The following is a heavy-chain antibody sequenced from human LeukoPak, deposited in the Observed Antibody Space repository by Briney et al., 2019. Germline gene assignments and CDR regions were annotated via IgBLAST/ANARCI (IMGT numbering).Heavy chain of an antibody. Sequence: GGSLRLSCAASGFTFNNAWMSWVRQAPGKGLEWVGRIKSKIDGGTTDYAAPVKGRFSISRDDSKNTVYLQMNSLKTEDTAVYYCATCGDFWSGNYGGYWGQGTLVTVSS. J-gene: IGHJ4*02. D-gene: IGHD3-3*01. CDR3: ATCGDFWSGNYGGY. V-gene: IGHV3-15*01. CDR1: GFTFNNAW. CDR2: IKSKIDGGTT.